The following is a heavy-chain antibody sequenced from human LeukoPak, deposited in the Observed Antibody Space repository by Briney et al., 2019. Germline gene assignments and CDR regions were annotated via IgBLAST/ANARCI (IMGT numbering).Heavy chain of an antibody. Sequence: PSETLSLTCTVYGGSISSYYWSWIRQPPGKGLEWIGYIYYSGSTNYNPSLKSRVTISVDTSKNQFSLKLSSVTAADTAVYYCARAGATHYGGNLIPLGRGYDAFDIWGQGTMVTVSS. CDR1: GGSISSYY. CDR3: ARAGATHYGGNLIPLGRGYDAFDI. V-gene: IGHV4-59*01. D-gene: IGHD4-23*01. CDR2: IYYSGST. J-gene: IGHJ3*02.